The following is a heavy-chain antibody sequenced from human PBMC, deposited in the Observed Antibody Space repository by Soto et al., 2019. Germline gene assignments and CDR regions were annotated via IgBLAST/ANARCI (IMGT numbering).Heavy chain of an antibody. CDR3: TTTIRYSSIHYFDY. Sequence: GGSLRLSCAASGFTFSNAWMSWVRQAPGKGLEWVGRIKSKTDGGTTDYAAPVKGRFTISRDDSKNTLYLQMNSLKTEDTAVYYCTTTIRYSSIHYFDYWGQGTLVTVSS. D-gene: IGHD6-13*01. CDR1: GFTFSNAW. J-gene: IGHJ4*02. CDR2: IKSKTDGGTT. V-gene: IGHV3-15*01.